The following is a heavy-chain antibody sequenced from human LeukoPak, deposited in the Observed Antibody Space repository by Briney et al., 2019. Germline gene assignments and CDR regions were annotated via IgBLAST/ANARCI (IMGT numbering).Heavy chain of an antibody. V-gene: IGHV3-48*02. CDR1: GFTFSSYS. CDR3: ARDRGYYDSSGII. D-gene: IGHD3-22*01. J-gene: IGHJ4*02. Sequence: GGSLRLSCAASGFTFSSYSMNWVRQAPGKGLEWVSYISSSSSTIYYADSVKGRFTISRDNAENSLYLQMNGLRDEDTAVYYCARDRGYYDSSGIIWGQGTLVTVSS. CDR2: ISSSSSTI.